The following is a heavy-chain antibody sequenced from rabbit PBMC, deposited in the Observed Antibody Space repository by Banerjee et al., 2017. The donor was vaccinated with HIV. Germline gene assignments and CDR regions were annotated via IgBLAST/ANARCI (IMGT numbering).Heavy chain of an antibody. Sequence: QSLEESGGDLVKPGASLTLTCTASGFSFSSNEYMCWVRQAPGKGLEWISCIAGDSSGFTYSATWAKGRFTCSKTSSTTVTLQMTSLTVADTATYFCARDAGRGDYIDGVFNLWGPGTLVTVS. CDR1: GFSFSSNEY. V-gene: IGHV1S40*01. J-gene: IGHJ4*01. D-gene: IGHD8-1*01. CDR2: IAGDSSGFT. CDR3: ARDAGRGDYIDGVFNL.